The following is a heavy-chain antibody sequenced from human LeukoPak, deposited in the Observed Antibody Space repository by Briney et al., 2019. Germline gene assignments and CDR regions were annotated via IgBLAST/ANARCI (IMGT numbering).Heavy chain of an antibody. CDR2: IYTSGNT. V-gene: IGHV4-4*07. J-gene: IGHJ4*02. D-gene: IGHD3-10*01. CDR1: GGSFSIYY. Sequence: PSETLSLTCTVSGGSFSIYYWSWIRQPAGKGLEWIGRIYTSGNTYYNPSLKSRVTMSVDTSKNQFSLNLSSVTAADTAVYYCARRRSYYYGSGSYYQPRGYFDYWGQGTLVTVSS. CDR3: ARRRSYYYGSGSYYQPRGYFDY.